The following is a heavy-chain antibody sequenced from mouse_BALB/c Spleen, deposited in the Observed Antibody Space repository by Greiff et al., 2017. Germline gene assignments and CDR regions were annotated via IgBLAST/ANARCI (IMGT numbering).Heavy chain of an antibody. CDR2: ISSGGSYT. V-gene: IGHV5-6*01. J-gene: IGHJ2*01. D-gene: IGHD2-1*01. Sequence: DVHLVESGGDLVKPGGSLKLSCAASGFTFSSYGMSWVRQTPDKRLEWVATISSGGSYTYYPDSVKGRFTISRDNAKNTLYLQMSSLKSEDTAMYYCARHSGNYYFDYWGQGTTLTVSS. CDR3: ARHSGNYYFDY. CDR1: GFTFSSYG.